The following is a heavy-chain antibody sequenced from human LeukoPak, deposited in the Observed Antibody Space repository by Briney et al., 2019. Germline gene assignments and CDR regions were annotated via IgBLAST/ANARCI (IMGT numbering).Heavy chain of an antibody. D-gene: IGHD6-19*01. CDR2: MSYDGSNK. CDR3: AKDRGSSGWYSYYYGMDV. Sequence: GGSLRLSCAASGFTFSSYGMHWVRQAPGKGLEWVAVMSYDGSNKYYADSVKGRFTISRDNSKNTLYLQMNSLRAEDTAVYYCAKDRGSSGWYSYYYGMDVWGQGTTVTVSS. CDR1: GFTFSSYG. V-gene: IGHV3-30*18. J-gene: IGHJ6*02.